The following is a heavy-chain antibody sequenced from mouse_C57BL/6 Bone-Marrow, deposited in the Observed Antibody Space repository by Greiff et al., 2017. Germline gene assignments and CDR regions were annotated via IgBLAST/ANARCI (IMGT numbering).Heavy chain of an antibody. D-gene: IGHD3-1*01. Sequence: VQVVESGAELVRPGASVTLSCKASGYTFTDYEMHWVKQTPVHGLEWIGAIDPETGGTAYNQKFKGKAILTADKSSSTAYMELRSLTSEDSAVYYCTRPGWAYFDYWGQGTTLTVSS. CDR3: TRPGWAYFDY. CDR1: GYTFTDYE. V-gene: IGHV1-15*01. J-gene: IGHJ2*01. CDR2: IDPETGGT.